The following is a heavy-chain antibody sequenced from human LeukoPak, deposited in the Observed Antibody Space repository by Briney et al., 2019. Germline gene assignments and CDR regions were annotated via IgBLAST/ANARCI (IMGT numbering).Heavy chain of an antibody. Sequence: GGSLRLSCAASGFSFSTSWMSWVRQAPGKGLEWVATIKEDGSETHYVDSMKGRFTISRDSAKNSLYLQMNSLGAEDTAVYFCARVPRTSSDYWGQGTLVTVSS. J-gene: IGHJ4*02. CDR3: ARVPRTSSDY. CDR1: GFSFSTSW. V-gene: IGHV3-7*01. CDR2: IKEDGSET.